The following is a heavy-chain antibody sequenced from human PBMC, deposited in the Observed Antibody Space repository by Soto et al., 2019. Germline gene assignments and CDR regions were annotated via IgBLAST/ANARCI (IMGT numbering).Heavy chain of an antibody. CDR3: ARGPNYGDYVIDY. V-gene: IGHV3-33*01. CDR1: GFSFKSHG. CDR2: IWYDGSNK. D-gene: IGHD4-17*01. J-gene: IGHJ4*02. Sequence: QVQLVESGGGVVQPGRSLRLSCAASGFSFKSHGMHWVRQAPGKGLEWVALIWYDGSNKYHEDSVKGRFTISRDNSENTLYLQMNSRRAEDTAVYYCARGPNYGDYVIDYWGRGTLVTVSS.